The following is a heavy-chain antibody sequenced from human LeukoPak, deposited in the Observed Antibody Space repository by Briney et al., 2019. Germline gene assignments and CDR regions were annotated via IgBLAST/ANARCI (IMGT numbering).Heavy chain of an antibody. V-gene: IGHV4-59*11. Sequence: PSETLSLTCTVSGGSISSHYWSWIRQPPGKGLEWIGYIYYSGSTNYNPSLKSRVTISVDTSKNQFSLKLSSVTAADTAVYYCARDSYYYDSSEVSVAFDIWGQGTMVTVSS. CDR1: GGSISSHY. J-gene: IGHJ3*02. D-gene: IGHD3-22*01. CDR3: ARDSYYYDSSEVSVAFDI. CDR2: IYYSGST.